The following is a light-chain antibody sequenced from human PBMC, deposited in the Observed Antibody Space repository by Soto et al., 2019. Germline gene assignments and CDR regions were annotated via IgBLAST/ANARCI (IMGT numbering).Light chain of an antibody. Sequence: SYELTQPPSMSVSPGQTAAITCTGDKLGERYVCWYQQKPGQSPVLVLYQDTKRPSGIPERFSGSNSGNTAALTISGTQAMDEADYYCQACDRTAPVVFGGGTKLTVL. CDR1: KLGERY. V-gene: IGLV3-1*01. CDR2: QDT. CDR3: QACDRTAPVV. J-gene: IGLJ2*01.